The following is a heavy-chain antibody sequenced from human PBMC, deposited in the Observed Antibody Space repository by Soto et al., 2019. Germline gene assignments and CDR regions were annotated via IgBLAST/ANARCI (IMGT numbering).Heavy chain of an antibody. J-gene: IGHJ5*02. D-gene: IGHD2-2*01. V-gene: IGHV4-34*01. CDR1: GGSFSGYY. Sequence: SETLSLTCAVYGGSFSGYYWSWIRQPPGKGLEWIGEINHSGSTNYNPSLKSRVTISVDTSKNQFSLKLSSVTAEDTAVYYCAKEGTTSPYNWFDPWGQGTLVTVSS. CDR2: INHSGST. CDR3: AKEGTTSPYNWFDP.